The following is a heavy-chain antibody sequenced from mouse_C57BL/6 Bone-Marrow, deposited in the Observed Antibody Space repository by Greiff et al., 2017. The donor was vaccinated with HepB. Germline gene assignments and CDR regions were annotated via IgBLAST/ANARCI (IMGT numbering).Heavy chain of an antibody. CDR1: GFTFSDYG. CDR3: AQTDDYDGFAY. D-gene: IGHD2-4*01. CDR2: ISNLAYSI. V-gene: IGHV5-15*01. Sequence: EVKLVESGGGLVQPGGSLKLSCAASGFTFSDYGMAWVRQAPRKGPEWVAFISNLAYSIYYADTVTGRFTISRENAKNTLYLEMSSLRSEDTAMYYCAQTDDYDGFAYWGQGTLVTVSA. J-gene: IGHJ3*01.